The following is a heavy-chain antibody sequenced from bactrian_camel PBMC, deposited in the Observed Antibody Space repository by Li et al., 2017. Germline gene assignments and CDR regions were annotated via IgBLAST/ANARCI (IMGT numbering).Heavy chain of an antibody. CDR1: GDDFGRLS. CDR2: INSGGGTT. CDR3: VRYMENYAGDY. Sequence: VQLVESGGGSVQAGGSLTLSCKVSGDDFGRLSMAWFRQAPGKGLEWVSTINSGGGTTYYVDSLKGRFTISRDNAKNTVYLQMNSLKPEDTAVYYCVRYMENYAGDYWGQGTQVTVS. D-gene: IGHD1*01. V-gene: IGHV3S40*01. J-gene: IGHJ4*01.